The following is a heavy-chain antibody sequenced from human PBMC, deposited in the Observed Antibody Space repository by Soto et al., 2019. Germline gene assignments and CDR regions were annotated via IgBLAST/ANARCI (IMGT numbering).Heavy chain of an antibody. CDR3: ARSQQTTVTSPLADP. Sequence: WGSLRLSCAASGFTFISYAIHFFRHSPFKWLEWVTVISYDGNNKYYADSVEGRFTISRDNSKNTLYLQMNSLRTEDTGVYYCARSQQTTVTSPLADPWGQGTLVTVSS. D-gene: IGHD4-17*01. CDR1: GFTFISYA. CDR2: ISYDGNNK. J-gene: IGHJ5*02. V-gene: IGHV3-30-3*01.